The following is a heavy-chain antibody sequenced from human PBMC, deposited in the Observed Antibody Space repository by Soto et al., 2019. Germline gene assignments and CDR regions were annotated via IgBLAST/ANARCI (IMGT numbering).Heavy chain of an antibody. Sequence: EGQLVESGGGLVKPGGSLKLSCEGSGLTFSDAYMSWVRQAPGKGLEWVGSIKTKTDGGATEYAAPVKGRFNISRDESKNTLYEEMNSLKTEDTAVYYCTTDRPSRLRKPRVWGQGTLVTVSS. CDR3: TTDRPSRLRKPRV. V-gene: IGHV3-15*01. CDR2: IKTKTDGGAT. CDR1: GLTFSDAY. D-gene: IGHD4-17*01. J-gene: IGHJ4*02.